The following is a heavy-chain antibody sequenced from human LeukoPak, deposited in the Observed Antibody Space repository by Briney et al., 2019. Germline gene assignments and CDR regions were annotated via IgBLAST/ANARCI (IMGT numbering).Heavy chain of an antibody. CDR2: IKQDGSEK. V-gene: IGHV3-7*03. Sequence: GGSLRLSCAASGFTFSSYWMSWVRQAPGKGLEWVANIKQDGSEKYYVDSVKGRFTISRDNAKNSLYLQMNSLRAEDTAVYYCARGHGDYYFDGMDVWGQGTTVTVSS. J-gene: IGHJ6*02. CDR3: ARGHGDYYFDGMDV. D-gene: IGHD4-17*01. CDR1: GFTFSSYW.